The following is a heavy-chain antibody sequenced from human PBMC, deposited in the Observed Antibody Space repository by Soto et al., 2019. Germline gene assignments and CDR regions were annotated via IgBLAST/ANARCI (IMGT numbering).Heavy chain of an antibody. CDR3: ARESVEQAINY. V-gene: IGHV1-18*01. J-gene: IGHJ4*02. CDR2: ISAYNGNT. CDR1: GYTFTSYG. Sequence: QVQLVQSGAEVKKPGASVKVSCKASGYTFTSYGISWVRQAPGQGLEWMGWISAYNGNTKYEQKLQGRVTMTTDRSTITAYMELRSLRSHDTAVYYCARESVEQAINYWGQGTLVTVSS. D-gene: IGHD1-26*01.